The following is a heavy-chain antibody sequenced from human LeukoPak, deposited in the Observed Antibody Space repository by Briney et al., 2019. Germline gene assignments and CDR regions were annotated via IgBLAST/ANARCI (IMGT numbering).Heavy chain of an antibody. CDR2: ISGSGGST. CDR3: AKGSLCGGGSCYYFDY. Sequence: PGGSLRLSCAASGFTFSSYGMSWVRQAPGKGLEWVSAISGSGGSTYYADSVKGRFTISRDNSKNTLYLQMNSLRAEDTAVYYCAKGSLCGGGSCYYFDYWGQGTLVTVSS. CDR1: GFTFSSYG. V-gene: IGHV3-23*01. J-gene: IGHJ4*02. D-gene: IGHD2-15*01.